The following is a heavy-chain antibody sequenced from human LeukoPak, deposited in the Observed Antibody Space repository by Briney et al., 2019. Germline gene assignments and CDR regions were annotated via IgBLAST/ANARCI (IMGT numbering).Heavy chain of an antibody. CDR3: AKDLRTSGSYGYFDY. V-gene: IGHV3-53*01. J-gene: IGHJ4*02. Sequence: GGSLRLSCAASGFTVSSNYMNWVRQAPGKGLEWVSLIYSGGVTFYADSVKGRFTIYRDNSKNTLYLHMNSLRAEDTAVYYCAKDLRTSGSYGYFDYWGQGTLVTVSS. CDR2: IYSGGVT. CDR1: GFTVSSNY. D-gene: IGHD3-10*01.